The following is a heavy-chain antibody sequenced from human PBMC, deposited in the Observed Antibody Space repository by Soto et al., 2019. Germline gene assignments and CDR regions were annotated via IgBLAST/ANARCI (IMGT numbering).Heavy chain of an antibody. D-gene: IGHD1-26*01. V-gene: IGHV4-39*01. CDR3: ARHESGWELLHPMDY. Sequence: QLQLQESGPGLVKPSETLSLTCTVSGGSISSSSYYWGWIRQPPGKGLEWIGSIYYSGSTYYNPSLKSRVTISVDTSKNQFSLKLSSVTAADTAVYYCARHESGWELLHPMDYWGQGTLVTVSS. J-gene: IGHJ4*02. CDR2: IYYSGST. CDR1: GGSISSSSYY.